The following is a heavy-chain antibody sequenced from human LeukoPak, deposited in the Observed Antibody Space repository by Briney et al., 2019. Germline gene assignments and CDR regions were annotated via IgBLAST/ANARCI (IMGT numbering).Heavy chain of an antibody. CDR2: IYYSGST. Sequence: SSQTLSLTCAVSGGSISSGGYSWSWIRQPPGKGLEWIGYIYYSGSTYYNPSLKSRVTISVDTSKNQFSLKLSSVTAADTAVYYCARGGQYYDSSGYYPNDYWGQGTLVTVSS. CDR1: GGSISSGGYS. V-gene: IGHV4-30-4*07. D-gene: IGHD3-22*01. J-gene: IGHJ4*02. CDR3: ARGGQYYDSSGYYPNDY.